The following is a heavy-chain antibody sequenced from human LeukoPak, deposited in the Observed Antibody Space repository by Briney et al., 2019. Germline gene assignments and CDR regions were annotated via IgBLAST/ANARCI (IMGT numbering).Heavy chain of an antibody. CDR1: GFTFSSYS. J-gene: IGHJ4*02. Sequence: PGGSLRLSCAASGFTFSSYSMNWVRQAPGKGLEWVSYISSSSSTIYYADSVKGRFTISRDTARNSLHLQMNSLRDEDTAVYYCVRDPDALDYWGQGTLVTVSS. CDR2: ISSSSSTI. CDR3: VRDPDALDY. V-gene: IGHV3-48*02.